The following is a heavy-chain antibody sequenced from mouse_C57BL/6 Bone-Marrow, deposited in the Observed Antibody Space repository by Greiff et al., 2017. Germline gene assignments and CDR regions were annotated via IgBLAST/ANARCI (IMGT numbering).Heavy chain of an antibody. CDR2: IHPNSGST. V-gene: IGHV1-64*01. CDR3: ASDYGSSYDWFAY. CDR1: GYTFTSYW. J-gene: IGHJ3*01. D-gene: IGHD1-1*01. Sequence: QVQLKQPGAELVKPGASVKLSCKASGYTFTSYWMHWVKQRPGQGLEWIGMIHPNSGSTNYNEKFKSKATLTVDKSSSTAYMQLSSLTSEDSAVYYSASDYGSSYDWFAYWGQGTLVTVSA.